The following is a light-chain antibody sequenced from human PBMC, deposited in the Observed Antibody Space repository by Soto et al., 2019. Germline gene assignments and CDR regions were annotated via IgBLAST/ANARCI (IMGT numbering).Light chain of an antibody. CDR3: HQYGSSPLT. CDR2: YVS. CDR1: ETVDTSS. Sequence: EIVLTQSPGTLSLSPGETATLSFRASETVDTSSLGWYQQKPGRAPSLLIYYVSRRATGIPDRFSASWSATDFTLTITRLEPEDFAVYYCHQYGSSPLTFGGGTKVEI. V-gene: IGKV3-20*01. J-gene: IGKJ4*01.